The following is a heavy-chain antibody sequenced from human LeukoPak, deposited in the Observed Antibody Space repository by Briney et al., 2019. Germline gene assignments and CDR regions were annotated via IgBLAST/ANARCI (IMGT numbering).Heavy chain of an antibody. D-gene: IGHD2-21*01. CDR2: NYYSGST. CDR3: VRWVIGWYLDY. CDR1: GGSISSSNYY. V-gene: IGHV4-39*01. J-gene: IGHJ4*02. Sequence: SETLSLTCTVSGGSISSSNYYWGWIRQPPGKGLQWIGSNYYSGSTYYNPSLKSRVTMSVDTSKNQFSLKLSSVTAADTAVYYCVRWVIGWYLDYWGQGTLVTVSS.